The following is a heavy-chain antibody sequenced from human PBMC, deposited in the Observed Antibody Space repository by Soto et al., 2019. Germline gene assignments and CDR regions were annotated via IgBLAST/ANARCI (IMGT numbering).Heavy chain of an antibody. J-gene: IGHJ5*02. CDR3: ARRHLAVAVSPWFDP. CDR1: GLSITDSEMG. D-gene: IGHD6-19*01. V-gene: IGHV2-26*01. CDR2: IDSSGEK. Sequence: QVTLKESGPVLVKPTETLTLRCTVSGLSITDSEMGVSWIRQPPGQPLEWLAHIDSSGEKSYRTFLKCRLAISKDTSKSQIVLTMTNMDPAHTATYYCARRHLAVAVSPWFDPWGQGIPVTVSS.